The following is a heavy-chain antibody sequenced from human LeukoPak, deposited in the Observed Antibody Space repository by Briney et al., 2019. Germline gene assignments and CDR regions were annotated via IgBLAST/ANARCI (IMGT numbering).Heavy chain of an antibody. CDR1: GYAFTGYY. D-gene: IGHD2-2*02. V-gene: IGHV1-2*02. J-gene: IGHJ4*02. CDR3: VRVLYWPSYYFDY. Sequence: VASVKVSCRASGYAFTGYYMHWGRQAPGQGLEWMGWINPNSGGTNYAQKFQGRVTMTRDTSISTAYMELSRLRSDDSAVYYCVRVLYWPSYYFDYWGQGTLVTVSS. CDR2: INPNSGGT.